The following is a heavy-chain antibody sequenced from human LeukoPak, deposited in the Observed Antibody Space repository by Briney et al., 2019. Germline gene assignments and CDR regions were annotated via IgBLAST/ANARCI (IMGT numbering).Heavy chain of an antibody. J-gene: IGHJ5*02. Sequence: PSETLSLTCTVSGGSISSSSYYWGWIRQPPGKGLEWIGYIYYSGSTCYNPSLKSRVTISGDTSKNQFSLKLSSVTAADTAVFYCARETLGHNGFDPWGQGTLVTVSS. CDR1: GGSISSSSYY. CDR3: ARETLGHNGFDP. CDR2: IYYSGST. D-gene: IGHD7-27*01. V-gene: IGHV4-30-4*08.